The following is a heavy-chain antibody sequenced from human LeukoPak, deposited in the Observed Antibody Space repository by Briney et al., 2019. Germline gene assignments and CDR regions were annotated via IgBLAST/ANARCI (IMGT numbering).Heavy chain of an antibody. Sequence: GVSLRLSCAASGFTFSNYAMSWVRQAPGKGLEWVSTISGSGDYTPYADSVRGRFAISRDNSKNTLYLQMNSLRAEDTAVYYCAKAIGQVAPVSSRWFDPWGQGTLVTVSS. CDR3: AKAIGQVAPVSSRWFDP. CDR1: GFTFSNYA. CDR2: ISGSGDYT. D-gene: IGHD2-2*01. J-gene: IGHJ5*02. V-gene: IGHV3-23*01.